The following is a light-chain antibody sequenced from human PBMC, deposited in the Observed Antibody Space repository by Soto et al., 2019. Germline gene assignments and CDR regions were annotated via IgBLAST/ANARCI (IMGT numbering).Light chain of an antibody. CDR3: QYCDTRWP. J-gene: IGKJ1*01. V-gene: IGKV1-5*01. Sequence: DTRMTQSPSTLSASVGDTVTITCRASRNIERWLAWYQHKPGKPPKLLILNASTLGSGVPSRFSGSGSGTEFTLTISSLQPDDFATYYCQYCDTRWPFGQGTRWIS. CDR1: RNIERW. CDR2: NAS.